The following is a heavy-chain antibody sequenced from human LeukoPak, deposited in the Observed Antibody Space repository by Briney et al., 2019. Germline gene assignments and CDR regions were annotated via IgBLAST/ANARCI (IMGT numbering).Heavy chain of an antibody. CDR2: IYIDGNT. CDR1: GFTVSRNY. Sequence: PGGSLRLSPAASGFTVSRNYMSWVRQAPAKGLEWVSVIYIDGNTYYADSARGRFTISRNNSKNTVYLQVNSLRAEDTAVYYCARGDGYNFFDSWGQGTLVTVSS. CDR3: ARGDGYNFFDS. D-gene: IGHD5-24*01. V-gene: IGHV3-66*01. J-gene: IGHJ4*02.